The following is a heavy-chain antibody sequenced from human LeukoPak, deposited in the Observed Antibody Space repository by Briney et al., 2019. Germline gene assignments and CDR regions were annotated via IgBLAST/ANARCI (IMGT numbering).Heavy chain of an antibody. CDR1: GFTFSDHY. CDR2: VNLQGST. D-gene: IGHD6-13*01. CDR3: ARGLPGTSWYRS. V-gene: IGHV4-34*01. Sequence: LRLSCAASGFTFSDHYMDWVRQAPGKGLEWIGEVNLQGSTNYNPSLMGRVAIAVDTSENHISLQLTSVTAADTAVYYCARGLPGTSWYRSWGQGTLVTVSS. J-gene: IGHJ5*02.